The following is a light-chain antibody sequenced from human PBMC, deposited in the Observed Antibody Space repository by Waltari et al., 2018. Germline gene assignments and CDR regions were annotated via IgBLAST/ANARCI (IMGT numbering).Light chain of an antibody. CDR3: CSFAGSSTS. CDR1: STDLGTYKL. V-gene: IGLV2-23*02. Sequence: QSALPQPASVSGSPGQSITISCSNTSTDLGTYKLVSWYQQRPGKAPKLVIYEVSERPSGVSNRFSGSKSGDTASLTISGLQAEDEADYYCCSFAGSSTSFGTGTTVTVL. J-gene: IGLJ1*01. CDR2: EVS.